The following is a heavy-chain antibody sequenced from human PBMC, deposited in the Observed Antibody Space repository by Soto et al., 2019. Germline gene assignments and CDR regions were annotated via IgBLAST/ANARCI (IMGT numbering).Heavy chain of an antibody. J-gene: IGHJ4*02. V-gene: IGHV3-33*01. CDR2: IWYDGSNK. Sequence: VQLVESGGGVVQPGRSLRLSCAASGFTFSSYGMHWVRQAPGKGLEWVAVIWYDGSNKYYADSVKGRFTISRDNSKNTLYLQMNSLRAEDTAVYYCARDGPGYYDSSGYPYYFDYWGQGTLVTVSS. CDR1: GFTFSSYG. CDR3: ARDGPGYYDSSGYPYYFDY. D-gene: IGHD3-22*01.